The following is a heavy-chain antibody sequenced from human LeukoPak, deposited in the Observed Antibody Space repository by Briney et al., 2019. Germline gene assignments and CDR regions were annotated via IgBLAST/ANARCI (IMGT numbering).Heavy chain of an antibody. CDR3: ARGGTYDI. CDR1: GFTFSMYW. J-gene: IGHJ3*02. Sequence: GGSLRLSCVASGFTFSMYWMTWFRQAPGKGLKWVANLKQDGSQTNYVDSVKGRFTISRDNAKKSLYLQMNSLRGEDTAVYYCARGGTYDIWGQGTRVTVSS. V-gene: IGHV3-7*01. CDR2: LKQDGSQT.